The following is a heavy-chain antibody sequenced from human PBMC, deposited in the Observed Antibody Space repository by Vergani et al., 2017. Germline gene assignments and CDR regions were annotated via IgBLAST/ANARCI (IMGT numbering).Heavy chain of an antibody. CDR3: ARERGIAVAGKRDY. D-gene: IGHD6-19*01. J-gene: IGHJ4*02. CDR2: INPNSGGT. Sequence: QVQLVQSGAEVKKPGASVKVSCKASGYTFTGYYMHWVRQAPGQGLEGMGWINPNSGGTNYAQKFQGRVTMTRDTSISTAYMELSRLRADDTAVYYCARERGIAVAGKRDYWGQGTLVTVSS. CDR1: GYTFTGYY. V-gene: IGHV1-2*02.